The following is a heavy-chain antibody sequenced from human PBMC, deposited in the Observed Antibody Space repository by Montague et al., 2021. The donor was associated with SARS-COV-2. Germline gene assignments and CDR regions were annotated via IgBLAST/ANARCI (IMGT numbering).Heavy chain of an antibody. D-gene: IGHD2/OR15-2a*01. CDR3: ASSYIPNKYYEVY. Sequence: SMRFSCAASGFTFSTYPMHWVRQAPGKGLEWVSSIGAGVSSTFYADSVKGRFTVSRDNSKNTLYLQMNSLRAEDTAVYYCASSYIPNKYYEVYWGQGTLVTVSS. CDR1: GFTFSTYP. CDR2: IGAGVSST. V-gene: IGHV3-23*01. J-gene: IGHJ4*02.